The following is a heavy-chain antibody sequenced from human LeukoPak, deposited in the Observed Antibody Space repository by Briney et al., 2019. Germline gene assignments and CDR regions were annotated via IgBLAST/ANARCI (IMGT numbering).Heavy chain of an antibody. V-gene: IGHV3-23*01. CDR3: ATFRFLGT. J-gene: IGHJ3*01. CDR1: GFTFSNYA. CDR2: ISGSSGLT. Sequence: GGSLRPSCAASGFTFSNYAMSWVRQAPGRGLEWVSAISGSSGLTYYADSVKGRFTISRDNSKNTLFLQMNSLRAEDTAVYYCATFRFLGTWGQGTMVTVSP. D-gene: IGHD3-3*01.